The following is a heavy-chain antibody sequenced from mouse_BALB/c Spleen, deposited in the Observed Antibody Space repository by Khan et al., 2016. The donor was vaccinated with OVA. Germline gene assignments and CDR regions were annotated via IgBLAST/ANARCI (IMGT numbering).Heavy chain of an antibody. CDR1: GFTFSSFV. CDR2: ISSAATYT. Sequence: EVALVESGGGLVEPGGSLKLSCAASGFTFSSFVMSWVRQTPEKRLEWVATISSAATYTYYPDSIKGRFTISRDNAKNTLYLHMNSLRSDDTAMYYCTNGNYGWFAYWGLGTLVTVST. D-gene: IGHD2-1*01. CDR3: TNGNYGWFAY. J-gene: IGHJ3*01. V-gene: IGHV5-9-1*01.